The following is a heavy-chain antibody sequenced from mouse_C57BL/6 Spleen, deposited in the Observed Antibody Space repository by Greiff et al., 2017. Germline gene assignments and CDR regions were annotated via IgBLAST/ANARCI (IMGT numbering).Heavy chain of an antibody. D-gene: IGHD2-4*01. CDR3: ARSHYDYDGAWYFDV. J-gene: IGHJ1*03. Sequence: QVQLKQSGPELVKPGASVKISCKASGYAFSSSWMNWVKQRPGKGLEWIGRIYPGDGDTNYNGKFKGKATLTADKSSSTAYMQLSSLTSEDSAVYFCARSHYDYDGAWYFDVWGTGTTVTVSS. V-gene: IGHV1-82*01. CDR1: GYAFSSSW. CDR2: IYPGDGDT.